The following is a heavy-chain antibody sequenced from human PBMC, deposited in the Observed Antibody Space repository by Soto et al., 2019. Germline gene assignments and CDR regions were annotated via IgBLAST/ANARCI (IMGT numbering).Heavy chain of an antibody. D-gene: IGHD5-12*01. V-gene: IGHV3-11*05. J-gene: IGHJ4*02. CDR3: ARDHHRYSGYDYVDY. Sequence: GGSLRLSCAASGFTFSVYYMSWIRQAPGKGLEWVSYISSSSSYTNYADSVKGRFTISRDNAKNSLYLQMNSLRAEDTALYYCARDHHRYSGYDYVDYWGQGTLVTVS. CDR1: GFTFSVYY. CDR2: ISSSSSYT.